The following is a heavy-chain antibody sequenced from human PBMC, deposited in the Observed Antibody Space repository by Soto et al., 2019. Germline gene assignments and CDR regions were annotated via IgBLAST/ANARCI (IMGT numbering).Heavy chain of an antibody. J-gene: IGHJ4*02. Sequence: LQISCKTSGYSFRGHWIAWVRQLPGKGLEWMGIIYPGDSDTRYSPSFQGQVTFSADMSINTAYLQWHSLRASDTAMYYCARQRSSLTGPDYWGRGTLVTVSS. CDR1: GYSFRGHW. CDR3: ARQRSSLTGPDY. V-gene: IGHV5-51*01. D-gene: IGHD3-9*01. CDR2: IYPGDSDT.